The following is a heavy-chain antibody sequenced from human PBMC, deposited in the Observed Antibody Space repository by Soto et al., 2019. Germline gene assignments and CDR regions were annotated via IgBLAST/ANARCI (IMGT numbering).Heavy chain of an antibody. D-gene: IGHD3-3*01. CDR2: IIPIFGTA. CDR3: ARDASPVLRFLEWPPREFDP. J-gene: IGHJ5*02. Sequence: GASVKVSGKASGGTFSGYAISWVRQDPGQGLEWMGGIIPIFGTANYAQKFQGRVTITADKSTSTAYMELSSLRSEDTAVYYCARDASPVLRFLEWPPREFDPWDQGTLVTVSS. V-gene: IGHV1-69*06. CDR1: GGTFSGYA.